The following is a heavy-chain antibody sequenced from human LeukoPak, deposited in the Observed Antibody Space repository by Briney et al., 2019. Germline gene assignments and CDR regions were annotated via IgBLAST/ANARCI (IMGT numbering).Heavy chain of an antibody. Sequence: GSLRLSCAASGFTFSTYSMNWVRQAPGKGLEWIGEINHSGSTNYNPSLKSRVTISVDTSKNQFSLKLSSVTAADTAAYYCARGPHYYGSGSYYRSYYYYMDVWGKGTTVTVSS. J-gene: IGHJ6*03. CDR2: INHSGST. D-gene: IGHD3-10*01. CDR1: GFTFSTYS. V-gene: IGHV4-34*01. CDR3: ARGPHYYGSGSYYRSYYYYMDV.